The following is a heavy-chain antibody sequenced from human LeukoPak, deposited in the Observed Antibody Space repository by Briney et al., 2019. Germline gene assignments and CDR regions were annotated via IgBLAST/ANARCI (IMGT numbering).Heavy chain of an antibody. V-gene: IGHV3-7*01. CDR2: IKQDGSEK. CDR1: RFTFSNYW. Sequence: GGSPRLSCAASRFTFSNYWMSWVRQPPGKGLEWVANIKQDGSEKYYVDSVKGRFTISRDNAENSLYLQMNSLRAEDTAVYYCARVISYYDSSGYSHFDYWGQGTLVTVSS. D-gene: IGHD3-22*01. CDR3: ARVISYYDSSGYSHFDY. J-gene: IGHJ4*02.